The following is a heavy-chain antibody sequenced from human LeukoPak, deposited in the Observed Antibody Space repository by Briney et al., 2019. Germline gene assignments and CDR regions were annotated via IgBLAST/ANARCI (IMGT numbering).Heavy chain of an antibody. Sequence: PSETLSLTCAVYGGSFSGYYWSWIRQPPGKGLEWIGEINHSGSTNYNPSLKSRVTISVDKSKNQFSLKLSSVTAADTAVYYCARVLQIAAAGTCFDYWGQGTLVTVSS. CDR3: ARVLQIAAAGTCFDY. D-gene: IGHD6-13*01. V-gene: IGHV4-34*01. J-gene: IGHJ4*02. CDR1: GGSFSGYY. CDR2: INHSGST.